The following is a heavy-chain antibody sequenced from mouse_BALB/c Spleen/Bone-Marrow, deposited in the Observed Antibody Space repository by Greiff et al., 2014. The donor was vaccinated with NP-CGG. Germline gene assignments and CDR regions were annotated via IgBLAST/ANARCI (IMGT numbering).Heavy chain of an antibody. J-gene: IGHJ3*01. D-gene: IGHD2-4*01. Sequence: QVQLQQSGAELVRPGTSVKISSKASGYAFTNYWLGWVKQRPGHGLEWIGDIYPGSGNTYYNEKFKGKATLTADKSSSTAYMQLSSLTSEDSAVYFCARRMITFAYWGQGTLVTVSA. CDR3: ARRMITFAY. CDR2: IYPGSGNT. CDR1: GYAFTNYW. V-gene: IGHV1-63*01.